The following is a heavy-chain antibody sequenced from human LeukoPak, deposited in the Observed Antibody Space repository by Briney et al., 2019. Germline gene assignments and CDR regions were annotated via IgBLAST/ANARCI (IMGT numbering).Heavy chain of an antibody. D-gene: IGHD3-10*01. CDR3: TTDGLRGSIPYYFDY. J-gene: IGHJ4*02. Sequence: GGSLRLSCAASGFTFSNAWMSWVRQAPGKGLEWVGRIKSKTDGGTTDYAAPVKGRLTISRDDSKNTLYLQMNSLKTEDTAVYYCTTDGLRGSIPYYFDYWGQGTLVTVSS. CDR1: GFTFSNAW. CDR2: IKSKTDGGTT. V-gene: IGHV3-15*01.